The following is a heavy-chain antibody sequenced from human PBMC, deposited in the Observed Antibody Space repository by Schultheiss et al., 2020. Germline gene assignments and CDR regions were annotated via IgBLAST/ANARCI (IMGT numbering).Heavy chain of an antibody. CDR1: GFSFSDYN. CDR2: INQDGSEK. J-gene: IGHJ4*02. V-gene: IGHV3-7*03. Sequence: GVLKISCAASGFSFSDYNMNWVRQAPGKGLEWVANINQDGSEKYYVDSVKGRFTISRDNAKNSLYLQMNSLRADDTAVYYCATSSHTFYFDYWGQGTLVTVSS. D-gene: IGHD3-16*01. CDR3: ATSSHTFYFDY.